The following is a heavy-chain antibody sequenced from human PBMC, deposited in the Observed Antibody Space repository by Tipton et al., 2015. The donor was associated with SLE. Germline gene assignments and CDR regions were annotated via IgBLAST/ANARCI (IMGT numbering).Heavy chain of an antibody. V-gene: IGHV4-39*01. J-gene: IGHJ2*01. CDR1: GVSISTSRYY. CDR3: ARQVGGDRWYLDL. D-gene: IGHD1-26*01. CDR2: LYAGGGT. Sequence: TLSLTCSVSGVSISTSRYYWGWFRRSPGQGLEWVGSLYAGGGTYFHPSLKSRASISADASKNHFSLKLNPVTAADTAVYYCARQVGGDRWYLDLWGRGTLVTASS.